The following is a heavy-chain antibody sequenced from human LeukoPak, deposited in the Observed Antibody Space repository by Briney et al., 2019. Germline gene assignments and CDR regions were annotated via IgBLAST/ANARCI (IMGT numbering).Heavy chain of an antibody. J-gene: IGHJ4*02. Sequence: PSETLSLTCTVSGGSISSYYWSWIRQPPGKGLEWIGYIYYSGSTNYNPSLKSRVTISVDTSKNQFSLKLSSVTAADTAVYYCARARQVDSSGYYQYYFDYWGQGTLVTVSS. D-gene: IGHD3-22*01. CDR3: ARARQVDSSGYYQYYFDY. V-gene: IGHV4-59*01. CDR2: IYYSGST. CDR1: GGSISSYY.